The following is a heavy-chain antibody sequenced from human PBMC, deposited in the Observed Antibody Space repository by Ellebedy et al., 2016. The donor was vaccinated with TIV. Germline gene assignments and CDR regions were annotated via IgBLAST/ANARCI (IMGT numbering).Heavy chain of an antibody. CDR3: ARPGGQSSDRKGS. Sequence: GESLKISCEASGFAFSTYSMIWVRQAPGKGLEWVSSISGNTKYIYYADSVKGRFTISRENARNSLDLERKSLRAEDTGVYYCARPGGQSSDRKGSWGQGTRVTVSS. CDR1: GFAFSTYS. D-gene: IGHD6-25*01. V-gene: IGHV3-21*03. CDR2: ISGNTKYI. J-gene: IGHJ5*02.